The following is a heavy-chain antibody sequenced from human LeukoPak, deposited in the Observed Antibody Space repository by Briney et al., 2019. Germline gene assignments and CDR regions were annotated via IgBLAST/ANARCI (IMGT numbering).Heavy chain of an antibody. Sequence: SETLSLTCAVYGGSFSGYYWSWIRQPPGKGLEWIGEINHSGSTNYNPSLKSRVTISVDTSKNQFSLKLSSVTAADTAVYYCASGSLYYFDYWGRGTLVTVSS. J-gene: IGHJ4*02. CDR2: INHSGST. CDR3: ASGSLYYFDY. V-gene: IGHV4-34*01. CDR1: GGSFSGYY.